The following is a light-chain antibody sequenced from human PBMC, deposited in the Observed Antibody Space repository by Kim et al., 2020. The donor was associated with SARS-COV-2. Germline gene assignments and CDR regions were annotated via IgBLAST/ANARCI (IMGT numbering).Light chain of an antibody. CDR2: RSS. CDR1: QTINYW. J-gene: IGKJ3*01. CDR3: QQYSNYLT. V-gene: IGKV1-5*03. Sequence: DIQLTQSPSTLSASVGDRVTITCRASQTINYWLAWYQQRPGKAPKLLIYRSSRLESGVPSRFSGGGSGTEFTLTISSLQPDDFATYYCQQYSNYLTFGPGTKVDI.